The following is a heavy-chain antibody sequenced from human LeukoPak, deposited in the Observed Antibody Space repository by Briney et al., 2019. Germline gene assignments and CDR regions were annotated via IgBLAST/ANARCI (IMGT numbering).Heavy chain of an antibody. CDR1: GGTFSSYA. CDR3: ARGGHYGFWSTPPDF. J-gene: IGHJ4*02. V-gene: IGHV1-18*01. D-gene: IGHD3-3*01. CDR2: INTYNGNT. Sequence: ASVKVSCKASGGTFSSYAISWVRQAPGQGLEWMGWINTYNGNTNYAQNVQGRVTMTTDTSTSTAYMELRSLTSDDTAVYYCARGGHYGFWSTPPDFWGQGTLVTVSS.